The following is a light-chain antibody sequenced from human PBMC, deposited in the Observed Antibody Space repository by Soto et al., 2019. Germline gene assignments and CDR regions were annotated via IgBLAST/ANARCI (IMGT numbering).Light chain of an antibody. CDR3: QQYGSSTIT. CDR1: QSVSSSY. V-gene: IGKV3-20*01. J-gene: IGKJ5*01. CDR2: GAS. Sequence: EIWLTQSPGTLSLSPGERATLSCRASQSVSSSYLAWYQQSPGKAPRLLIYGASSRATGIPDRFSGTGSGTDFTLTISRLETEDFAVYYCQQYGSSTITFGHGTRLEIK.